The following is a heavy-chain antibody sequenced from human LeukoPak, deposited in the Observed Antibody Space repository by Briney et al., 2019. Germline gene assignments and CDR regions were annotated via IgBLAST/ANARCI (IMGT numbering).Heavy chain of an antibody. D-gene: IGHD3-22*01. J-gene: IGHJ3*01. CDR2: IYYSGST. Sequence: SETLSLPCTVSGDSINDYYWSWIRQPPGNRVEGIGWIYYSGSTMYSPSLESRVPISLDTSRPQFPLDLNSVTAAATAVSYCARHAGFGSGYYHDAFDLWGQGSMVIVSS. CDR1: GDSINDYY. V-gene: IGHV4-59*08. CDR3: ARHAGFGSGYYHDAFDL.